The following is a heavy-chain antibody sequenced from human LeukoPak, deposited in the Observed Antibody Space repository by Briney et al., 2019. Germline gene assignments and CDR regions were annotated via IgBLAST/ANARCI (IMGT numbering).Heavy chain of an antibody. CDR3: AKRRITIFGVADFDY. CDR1: GFTFSSYA. J-gene: IGHJ4*02. CDR2: ISGSGGST. V-gene: IGHV3-23*01. Sequence: SGGSLRLSCAASGFTFSSYAMSWVRQAPGKGLEWVSAISGSGGSTYYADSVKGRFTISRDNSKNTLYLQMNSLRAEDTAVYYCAKRRITIFGVADFDYWGQGTLVTVSS. D-gene: IGHD3-3*01.